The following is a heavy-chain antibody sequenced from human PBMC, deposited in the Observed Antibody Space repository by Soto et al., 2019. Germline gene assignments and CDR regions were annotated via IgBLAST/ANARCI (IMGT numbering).Heavy chain of an antibody. D-gene: IGHD3-3*01. CDR3: AKDFRDLEWLLYFDY. CDR1: GFTFSSYA. CDR2: ISGSGGST. J-gene: IGHJ4*02. Sequence: EVQLLESGGGLVQPGGSLRLSCAASGFTFSSYAMSWVRQAPGKGLEWVSAISGSGGSTNYADSVKGRFTISRDNSKNTLYLQMNSLRAEDTAVYYCAKDFRDLEWLLYFDYWGQGTLVTVSS. V-gene: IGHV3-23*01.